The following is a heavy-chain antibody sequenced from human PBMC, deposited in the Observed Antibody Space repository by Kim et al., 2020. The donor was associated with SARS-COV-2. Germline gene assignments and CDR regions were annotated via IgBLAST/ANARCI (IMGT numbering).Heavy chain of an antibody. CDR1: GFTFSSYW. J-gene: IGHJ6*02. CDR3: ARDLTVVVPAAMDYYYYGMDV. Sequence: GSLRLSCAASGFTFSSYWMHWVRQAPGKGLVWVSRINSDGSSTSYADSVKGRFTISRDNAKNTLYLQMNSLRAEDTAVYYCARDLTVVVPAAMDYYYYGMDVWGQGTTVTVSS. D-gene: IGHD2-2*01. CDR2: INSDGSST. V-gene: IGHV3-74*01.